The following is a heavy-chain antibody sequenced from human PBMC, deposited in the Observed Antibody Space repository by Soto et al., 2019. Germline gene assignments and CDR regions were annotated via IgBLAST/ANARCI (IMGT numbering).Heavy chain of an antibody. CDR2: ISAYNVNK. CDR3: ARVWKYYDFWSGYYTGGPFDI. J-gene: IGHJ3*02. V-gene: IGHV1-18*01. Sequence: GASVKVSCKASGYTFTSYGISWVRQAPGQGLEWMGWISAYNVNKNYAQKLQGRVTMTTDTSTSTAYMELRSLRSDDTAVYYCARVWKYYDFWSGYYTGGPFDIWGQGTMVTVSS. CDR1: GYTFTSYG. D-gene: IGHD3-3*01.